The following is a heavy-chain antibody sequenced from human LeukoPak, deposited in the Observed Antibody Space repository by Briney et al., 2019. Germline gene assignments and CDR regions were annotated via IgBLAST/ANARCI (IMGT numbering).Heavy chain of an antibody. V-gene: IGHV4-59*12. D-gene: IGHD2-2*01. J-gene: IGHJ5*02. CDR3: ARESSWDCDTTSCYEVFDP. Sequence: SETLSLTCTVSGGSISSYYWSWIRQPPGKGLEWIGTIDYSGGTYYNPSLKSRVTISVDTSKNQFSLKVRSVTAADTAVYYCARESSWDCDTTSCYEVFDPWGQGTLVTVSS. CDR1: GGSISSYY. CDR2: IDYSGGT.